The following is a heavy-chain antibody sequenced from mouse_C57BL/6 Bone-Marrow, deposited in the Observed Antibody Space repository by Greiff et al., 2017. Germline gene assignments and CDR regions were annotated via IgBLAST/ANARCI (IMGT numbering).Heavy chain of an antibody. D-gene: IGHD1-1*02. J-gene: IGHJ3*01. V-gene: IGHV1-81*01. CDR1: GYTFTSYG. Sequence: QVQLQQSGAELARPGASVKLSCKASGYTFTSYGISWVKQRTGQGLEWIGEIYPRSGNTYYNEKFKGKATLTADKSSSTAYMELRSLTSEDSAVYFCARYYLPWTWFAYWGQGTLVTVSA. CDR3: ARYYLPWTWFAY. CDR2: IYPRSGNT.